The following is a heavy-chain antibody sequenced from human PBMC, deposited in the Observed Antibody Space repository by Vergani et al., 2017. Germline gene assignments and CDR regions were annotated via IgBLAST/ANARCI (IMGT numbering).Heavy chain of an antibody. D-gene: IGHD5-12*01. J-gene: IGHJ4*02. Sequence: QVQLQESGPGLVKPSETLSLTCSVSGYSISRGYFWGWFRQPPGKGLEWIGNIFHTGLTYRNPSLRSRVAISVDTSRNQFSLKLRSVTAADTAVYYCARGGGQGYSGYDSLYPFDYWGQGTLVTVSS. CDR2: IFHTGLT. CDR1: GYSISRGYF. V-gene: IGHV4-38-2*02. CDR3: ARGGGQGYSGYDSLYPFDY.